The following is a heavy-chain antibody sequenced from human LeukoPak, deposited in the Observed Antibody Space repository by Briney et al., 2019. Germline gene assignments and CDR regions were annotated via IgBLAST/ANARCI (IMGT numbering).Heavy chain of an antibody. CDR2: IYYSGST. V-gene: IGHV4-39*02. D-gene: IGHD4-17*01. CDR3: AREKITVTTFFAP. Sequence: SETLSLTCTVSGGSISSSSYYWGWIRQPPGKGLEWIGSIYYSGSTYYNPSLKSRVTISVDTSKNQFSLKLSSVTAADTAVYYCAREKITVTTFFAPWGQGTLVTVSS. CDR1: GGSISSSSYY. J-gene: IGHJ5*02.